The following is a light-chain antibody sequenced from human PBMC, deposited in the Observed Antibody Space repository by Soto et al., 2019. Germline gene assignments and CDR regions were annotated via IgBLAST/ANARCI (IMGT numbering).Light chain of an antibody. Sequence: EFVLTQSPCTLSLYTGERATLSCRASQTVRNNYLAWYQQKPGQAPRLLIYDASSRATGIPDRFSGGGSGTDFTLTISRLEPEDFAVYYCQQFSSYPLTFGGGTKVDIK. CDR3: QQFSSYPLT. CDR1: QTVRNNY. J-gene: IGKJ4*01. V-gene: IGKV3-20*01. CDR2: DAS.